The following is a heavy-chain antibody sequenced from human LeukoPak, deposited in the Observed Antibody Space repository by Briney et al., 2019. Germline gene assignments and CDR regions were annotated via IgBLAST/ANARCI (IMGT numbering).Heavy chain of an antibody. CDR3: AKDKSRSGSYLRADY. J-gene: IGHJ4*02. CDR1: GFTFSSYG. Sequence: PGGSLRLSCAASGFTFSSYGMHWVRQAPGKGLEWVAFIRYDGSNEYYADSVKGRFTISRDNSKNTLYLQMNSLRAEDTAVYYCAKDKSRSGSYLRADYWGQGTLVTVYS. D-gene: IGHD1-26*01. V-gene: IGHV3-30*02. CDR2: IRYDGSNE.